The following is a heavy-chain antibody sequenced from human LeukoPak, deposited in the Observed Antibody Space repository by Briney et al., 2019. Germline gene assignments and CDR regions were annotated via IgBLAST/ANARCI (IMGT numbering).Heavy chain of an antibody. Sequence: SETLSLTCTVSGGSISSYYWSWLRQPPGKGLEWIGYIYYSGSTNYNPSLKSRVTISVDTSKNQFSLKLSSVTAADTAVYYCARWVTGANWFDPWGQGTLVTVSS. V-gene: IGHV4-59*08. D-gene: IGHD2-21*02. CDR1: GGSISSYY. CDR2: IYYSGST. J-gene: IGHJ5*02. CDR3: ARWVTGANWFDP.